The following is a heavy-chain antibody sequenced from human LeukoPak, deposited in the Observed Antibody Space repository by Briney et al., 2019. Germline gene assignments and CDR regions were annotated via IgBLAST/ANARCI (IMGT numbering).Heavy chain of an antibody. CDR1: GFTFSRYG. V-gene: IGHV3-7*01. CDR2: IKQDGSEK. Sequence: GGSLRLSCEASGFTFSRYGIHWVRQAPGKGLEWVANIKQDGSEKYYVDSVKGRFTISRDNAKNSLYLQMNSLRAEDTAVYYCARGGEPGYFPFDYWGQGTLVTVSS. J-gene: IGHJ4*02. D-gene: IGHD3-16*01. CDR3: ARGGEPGYFPFDY.